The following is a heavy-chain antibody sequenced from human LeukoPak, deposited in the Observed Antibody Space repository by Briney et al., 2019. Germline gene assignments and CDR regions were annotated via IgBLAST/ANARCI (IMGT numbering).Heavy chain of an antibody. Sequence: SETLSLACTVSGGSISSSSYYWGWIRQPPGKGLEWIGSIYYSGSTYYNPSLKSRVTISVDTSKNQFSLKLSSVTAADTAVYYCARDGYSGSDALWGQGTLVTVSS. CDR3: ARDGYSGSDAL. D-gene: IGHD5-12*01. CDR1: GGSISSSSYY. CDR2: IYYSGST. V-gene: IGHV4-39*07. J-gene: IGHJ4*02.